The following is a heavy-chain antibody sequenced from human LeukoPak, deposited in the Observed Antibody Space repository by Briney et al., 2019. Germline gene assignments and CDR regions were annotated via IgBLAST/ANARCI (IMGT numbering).Heavy chain of an antibody. J-gene: IGHJ4*02. D-gene: IGHD6-13*01. CDR1: GGSISNYY. Sequence: SETLSHACTVSGGSISNYYWNWIRQPPGKGLEFIGYIYYTGSTNYNPSLKSRVTMSVDTSKNQFSLNLRSVTPEDTAVYYCARNLIPEQLVLNFWGQGTLVTVSS. V-gene: IGHV4-59*01. CDR2: IYYTGST. CDR3: ARNLIPEQLVLNF.